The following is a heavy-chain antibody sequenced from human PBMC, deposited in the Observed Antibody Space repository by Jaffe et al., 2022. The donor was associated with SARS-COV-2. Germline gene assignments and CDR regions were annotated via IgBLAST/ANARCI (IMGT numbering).Heavy chain of an antibody. CDR2: ISGSGGST. CDR1: GFTFSSYA. D-gene: IGHD2-2*01. V-gene: IGHV3-23*01. Sequence: EVQLLESGGGLVQPGGSLRLSCAASGFTFSSYAMSWVRQAPGKGLEWVSAISGSGGSTYYADSVKGRFTISRDNSKNTLYLQMNSLRAEDTAVYYCAKVEFVVVPAALGAFDIWGQGTMVTVSS. J-gene: IGHJ3*02. CDR3: AKVEFVVVPAALGAFDI.